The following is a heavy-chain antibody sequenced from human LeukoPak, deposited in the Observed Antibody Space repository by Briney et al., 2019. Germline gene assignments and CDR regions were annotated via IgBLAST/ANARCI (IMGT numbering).Heavy chain of an antibody. V-gene: IGHV4-59*08. CDR2: IYYSGST. J-gene: IGHJ4*02. D-gene: IGHD2-15*01. Sequence: SETLSLTCAVSGASISSYFWSWIRQPPGKGLEWIGYIYYSGSTNYNPSLKSRVTISMDTSKTQFSLRLSSVTAADTAVYYCARGYYYFDYWGQGTLVTVSS. CDR3: ARGYYYFDY. CDR1: GASISSYF.